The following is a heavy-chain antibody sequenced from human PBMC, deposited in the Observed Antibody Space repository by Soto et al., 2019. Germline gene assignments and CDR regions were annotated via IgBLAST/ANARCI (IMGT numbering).Heavy chain of an antibody. V-gene: IGHV4-59*01. Sequence: PSESLSLSCAVSGGSIRSYDWSWIRQPPGKGLEWIGYIYYSGSTNYNPSLKSRVTISVDTSKNQFSLKLSSVTAADTAVYYCARGGDYYDSSGYYYYGMDVWGQGTTVTVSS. CDR3: ARGGDYYDSSGYYYYGMDV. J-gene: IGHJ6*02. D-gene: IGHD3-22*01. CDR1: GGSIRSYD. CDR2: IYYSGST.